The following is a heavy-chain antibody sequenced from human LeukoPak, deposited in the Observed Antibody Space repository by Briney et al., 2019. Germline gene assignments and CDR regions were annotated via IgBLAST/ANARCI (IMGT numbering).Heavy chain of an antibody. CDR3: ARATSANEYSFGYHFDY. Sequence: ASVKVSCKAFGTTFSSYAINWVRQAPGQGLEWMGAIIPTFGRVKYARKFQGRVTMTADEFTTTAYMDLSSLRSEDTAVYFCARATSANEYSFGYHFDYWGQGTLVTVSS. CDR1: GTTFSSYA. CDR2: IIPTFGRV. D-gene: IGHD5-18*01. J-gene: IGHJ4*02. V-gene: IGHV1-69*01.